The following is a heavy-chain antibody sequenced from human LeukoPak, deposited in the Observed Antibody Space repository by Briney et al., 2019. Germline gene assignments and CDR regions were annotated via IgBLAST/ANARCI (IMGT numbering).Heavy chain of an antibody. CDR2: IYTSGST. V-gene: IGHV4-4*09. D-gene: IGHD4-11*01. Sequence: WNTLALMCSVCGHPLSIYYWRWLREPRGRALEGIGYIYTSGSTNYNPSLKSRVTISVDTSKDQFSLRLSSVTAADTAVYYCASTNDDYRPPYYMDVWGKGTTVTVSS. J-gene: IGHJ6*03. CDR1: GHPLSIYY. CDR3: ASTNDDYRPPYYMDV.